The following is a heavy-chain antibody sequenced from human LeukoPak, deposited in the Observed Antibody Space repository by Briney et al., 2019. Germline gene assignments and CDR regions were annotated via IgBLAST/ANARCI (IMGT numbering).Heavy chain of an antibody. V-gene: IGHV3-23*01. CDR1: GFTFSSYA. CDR2: ISGSGGST. J-gene: IGHJ4*02. D-gene: IGHD1-26*01. CDR3: AKDKGGSYYGGFDY. Sequence: GGSLRLSCAASGFTFSSYAMSWVRQAPGKGLEGVSAISGSGGSTYYADSVKGRFTISRDNSKNTLYLQMNSLRAEDTAVYYCAKDKGGSYYGGFDYWGQGTLVTVSS.